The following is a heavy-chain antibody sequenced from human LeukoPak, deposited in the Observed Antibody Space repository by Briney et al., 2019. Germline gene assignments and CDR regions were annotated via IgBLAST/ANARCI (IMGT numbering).Heavy chain of an antibody. V-gene: IGHV4-38-2*02. D-gene: IGHD2-15*01. CDR2: IYHSGGT. J-gene: IGHJ4*02. CDR3: ARIFCSGASCYSHDY. Sequence: PSETLSLTCTVSGYSLSSGCSWGWIRQPPGKGLEWIGTIYHSGGTYYSPSLKSRVTISLDTSKNQFSLRLTSVTAADTAVYYCARIFCSGASCYSHDYWGQGTLVTVSS. CDR1: GYSLSSGCS.